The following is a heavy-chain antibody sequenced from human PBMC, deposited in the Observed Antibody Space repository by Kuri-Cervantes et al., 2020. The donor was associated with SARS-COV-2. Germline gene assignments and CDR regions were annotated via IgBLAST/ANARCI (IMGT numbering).Heavy chain of an antibody. V-gene: IGHV5-51*01. CDR3: ARSTWGSYFDF. D-gene: IGHD3-16*01. CDR1: GYSFTNYW. Sequence: GESLKIFCKGSGYSFTNYWIGWVRQMPGKGLEWMGIIYPGDSDTRYSPSFRGQVAISADRSISTAYLQWSSLMASDTAMYYCARSTWGSYFDFWGQGTLVTVSS. J-gene: IGHJ4*02. CDR2: IYPGDSDT.